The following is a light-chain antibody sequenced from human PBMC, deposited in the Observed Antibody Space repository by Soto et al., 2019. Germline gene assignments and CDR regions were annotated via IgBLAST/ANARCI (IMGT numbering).Light chain of an antibody. CDR1: EYVSTN. CDR3: QQYNDWTPYT. CDR2: GAS. V-gene: IGKV3D-15*01. J-gene: IGKJ2*01. Sequence: EIVMTQSPATLSVSPGERATLSCRASEYVSTNLAWYQQKPGQAPRLLIYGASTRANGIPARFSGTGSRTEFTLTISNLQSEDSAVYFCQQYNDWTPYTFGQGTNLEIK.